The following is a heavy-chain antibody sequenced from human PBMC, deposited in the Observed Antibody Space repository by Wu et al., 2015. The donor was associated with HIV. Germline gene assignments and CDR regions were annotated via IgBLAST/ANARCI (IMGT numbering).Heavy chain of an antibody. D-gene: IGHD3-22*01. V-gene: IGHV1-69*14. Sequence: QVRLVQSGAEVKKPGSSVKVSCRASGDRDTFNSHTITWVRQVPGQTFEWMGDILPVLGTVNYAQKFQGRITITADKSTNTAYMEVTRLRSEDTAIYYCATDDSSGYRRTRRAFDIWGQGTMVTVSS. J-gene: IGHJ3*02. CDR2: ILPVLGTV. CDR3: ATDDSSGYRRTRRAFDI. CDR1: GDRDTFNSHT.